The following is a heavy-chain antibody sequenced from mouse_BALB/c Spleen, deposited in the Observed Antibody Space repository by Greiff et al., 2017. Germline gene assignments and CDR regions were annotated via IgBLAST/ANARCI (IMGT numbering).Heavy chain of an antibody. CDR1: GFTFSSYT. J-gene: IGHJ4*01. CDR2: VSNGGGST. Sequence: EVNVVESGGGLVQPGGSLKLSCAASGFTFSSYTMSWVRQTPEKRLEWVAYVSNGGGSTYYPDTVKGRFTISRDNAKNTLYLQMSSLKSEDTAMYYCARRSLGGSYAMDYWGQGTSVTVSS. CDR3: ARRSLGGSYAMDY. D-gene: IGHD1-1*02. V-gene: IGHV5-12-2*01.